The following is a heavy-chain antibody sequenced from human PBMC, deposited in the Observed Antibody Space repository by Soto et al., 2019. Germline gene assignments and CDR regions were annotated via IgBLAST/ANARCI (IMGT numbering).Heavy chain of an antibody. CDR1: GFNFSTYT. J-gene: IGHJ6*02. CDR3: AKFVSGNYYYYYGMDV. CDR2: ISSSSNI. V-gene: IGHV3-21*01. Sequence: EVQLVESGGGLVKPGGSLRLSCVASGFNFSTYTMNWVRQAPGKGLECVSVISSSSNIYYADSVKGRFTISRDNAKNSLYLQMNSLRAEDTAVYYCAKFVSGNYYYYYGMDVWGQGTTVTVSS. D-gene: IGHD1-26*01.